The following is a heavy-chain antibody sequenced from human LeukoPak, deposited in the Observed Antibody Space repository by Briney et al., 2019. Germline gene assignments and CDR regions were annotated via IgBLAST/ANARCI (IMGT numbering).Heavy chain of an antibody. CDR3: ATGDSGSFIPDY. CDR2: FDPEDGET. Sequence: ASVKVSCKVSGYTLSELSMHWVRQAPGKGLEWMGGFDPEDGETIYAQKFQGRVTMTEDTSTDTAYMELNSLRSEDTAVYYCATGDSGSFIPDYWGQGTLVTVSS. V-gene: IGHV1-24*01. CDR1: GYTLSELS. D-gene: IGHD1-26*01. J-gene: IGHJ4*02.